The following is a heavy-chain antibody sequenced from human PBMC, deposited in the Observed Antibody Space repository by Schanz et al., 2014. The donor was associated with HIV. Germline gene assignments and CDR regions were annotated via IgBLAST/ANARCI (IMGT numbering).Heavy chain of an antibody. V-gene: IGHV3-30*04. Sequence: VQVLESGGDLVQPGGSLRLSCAASGFTFSSYAMYWVRQAPGKGLEWVAVISYDGSNKYYADSVKGRFTISRDNSKNTLYLQMNSLRAEDTAVYYCAKGSSLWSFYYGMDVWGQGTTVTVSS. J-gene: IGHJ6*02. D-gene: IGHD3-10*01. CDR3: AKGSSLWSFYYGMDV. CDR2: ISYDGSNK. CDR1: GFTFSSYA.